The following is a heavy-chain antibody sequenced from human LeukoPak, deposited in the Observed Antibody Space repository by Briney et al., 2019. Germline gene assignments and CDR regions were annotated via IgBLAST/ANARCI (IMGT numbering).Heavy chain of an antibody. V-gene: IGHV4-39*02. CDR2: IYYSGST. Sequence: PSETLSLTCTASGGSISSSSYYWGWFRQPPGKGLEWLGSIYYSGSTYYNPSLKSRVTISVDTSKNQFSLKLSSVTAADTAVYYCARETIFGVVIMSPYYFDYWGQGTLVTVSS. D-gene: IGHD3-3*01. CDR3: ARETIFGVVIMSPYYFDY. CDR1: GGSISSSSYY. J-gene: IGHJ4*02.